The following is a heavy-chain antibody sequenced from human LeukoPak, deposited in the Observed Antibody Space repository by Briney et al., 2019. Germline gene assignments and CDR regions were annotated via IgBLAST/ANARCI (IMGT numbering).Heavy chain of an antibody. Sequence: GGSLRLSCAASGFTFSSYSMNWVRQAPGKGLEWVSSISSSSSYFYSADSVKGRFTTSRDNAKNSLYLQMNSLRAEDTAVYYCAKDQGYPAAPLYYHMDVWGKGTTVTVSS. J-gene: IGHJ6*03. CDR1: GFTFSSYS. V-gene: IGHV3-21*04. CDR3: AKDQGYPAAPLYYHMDV. CDR2: ISSSSSYF. D-gene: IGHD6-6*01.